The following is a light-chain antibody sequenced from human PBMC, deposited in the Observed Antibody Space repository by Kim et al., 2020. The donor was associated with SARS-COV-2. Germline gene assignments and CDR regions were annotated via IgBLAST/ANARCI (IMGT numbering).Light chain of an antibody. Sequence: EIVMTKSPGTLSLSLGERATLSCRASKSVSSSYLAWYQQKPGQAHRLLIYGASSGATGIPDRFSGSGSGTDFTLTISRLESEDFAVYYFQQYGSSPYTFGHSTKL. CDR3: QQYGSSPYT. V-gene: IGKV3-20*01. J-gene: IGKJ2*01. CDR2: GAS. CDR1: KSVSSSY.